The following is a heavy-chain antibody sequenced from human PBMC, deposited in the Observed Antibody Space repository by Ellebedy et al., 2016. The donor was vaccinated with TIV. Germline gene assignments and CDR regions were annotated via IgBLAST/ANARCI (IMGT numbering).Heavy chain of an antibody. Sequence: SETLSLXCTVSGASVGSNSYYWAWLRQSPGKGLEWIGHIHYTGSTDYNPSLKSRFSISVDTSKNHFSLIVTSVTAADTAVYFCAGGTHYYYGWDVWGPGTTVIVS. CDR3: AGGTHYYYGWDV. CDR2: IHYTGST. V-gene: IGHV4-61*03. J-gene: IGHJ6*02. CDR1: GASVGSNSYY.